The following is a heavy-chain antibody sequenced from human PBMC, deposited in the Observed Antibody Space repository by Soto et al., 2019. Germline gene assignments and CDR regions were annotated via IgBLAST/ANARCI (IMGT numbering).Heavy chain of an antibody. CDR3: ARGFRTWGFTGMDV. J-gene: IGHJ6*02. Sequence: QVQLVESGGGVVQPGRSLRLSCAASGFTFSNYAIHWVRQAPGKGLEWVAVISYDGGSKYYTDSVKGRFTISRDNSNKMVYLQMNSLRSEDTAVYYCARGFRTWGFTGMDVWGQGTTVTVSS. D-gene: IGHD7-27*01. CDR1: GFTFSNYA. V-gene: IGHV3-30-3*01. CDR2: ISYDGGSK.